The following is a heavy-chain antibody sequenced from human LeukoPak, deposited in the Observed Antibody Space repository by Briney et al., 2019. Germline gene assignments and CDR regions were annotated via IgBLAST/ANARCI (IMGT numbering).Heavy chain of an antibody. D-gene: IGHD3-22*01. J-gene: IGHJ4*02. V-gene: IGHV1-69*04. CDR2: IIPILGIA. CDR1: GGTFSIYV. Sequence: SVKVSCKASGGTFSIYVISWVRQAPGQGLEWMGRIIPILGIANYAQKFQGRVTITADKSTSTAYMELSSLRSEDTAVYYCASPPADYYDSRDYFDYWGQGTLVTVSS. CDR3: ASPPADYYDSRDYFDY.